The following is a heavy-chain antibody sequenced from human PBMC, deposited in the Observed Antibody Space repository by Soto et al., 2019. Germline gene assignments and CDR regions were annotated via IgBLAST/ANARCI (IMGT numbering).Heavy chain of an antibody. D-gene: IGHD3-22*01. Sequence: QVQLQESGPGLVKPSQTLSLTCAVSGGSITSGAYYWIWIRRHPGKGLEWIAYIHYSGRTYYNPSLKSRVTISVDTSNNQFSLKLSSVNAADTAFYYCARYYFERSGYYNWFDPWGQGTLVTVSS. CDR1: GGSITSGAYY. CDR3: ARYYFERSGYYNWFDP. V-gene: IGHV4-31*11. J-gene: IGHJ5*02. CDR2: IHYSGRT.